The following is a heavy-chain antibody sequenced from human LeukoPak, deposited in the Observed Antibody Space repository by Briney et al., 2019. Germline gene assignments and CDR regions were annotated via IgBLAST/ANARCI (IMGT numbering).Heavy chain of an antibody. D-gene: IGHD5-18*01. V-gene: IGHV1-24*01. CDR2: FDVIDSET. Sequence: ASVKVSCKTSGYTFNTYGISWVRQAPGQGLEWMGGFDVIDSETFYAQKFQGRVTMTEDSSTDTAYMELRSLTSDDTALYYCAAGRPYSLLDYWGQGTLVTVSS. J-gene: IGHJ4*02. CDR3: AAGRPYSLLDY. CDR1: GYTFNTYG.